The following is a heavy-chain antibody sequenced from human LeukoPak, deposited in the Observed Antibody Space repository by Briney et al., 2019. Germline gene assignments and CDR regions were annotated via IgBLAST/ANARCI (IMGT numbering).Heavy chain of an antibody. CDR3: ARGPAGYN. CDR1: GFTVSSNH. D-gene: IGHD1-1*01. J-gene: IGHJ4*02. V-gene: IGHV3-53*01. Sequence: GGSLRLSCAASGFTVSSNHMSWVRQAPGKGLEWVSVIYSGGSTDYADSVEGRFTISRDNLRNTLYLQMNSLRAEDTAVYYCARGPAGYNWGQGTLVTFSS. CDR2: IYSGGST.